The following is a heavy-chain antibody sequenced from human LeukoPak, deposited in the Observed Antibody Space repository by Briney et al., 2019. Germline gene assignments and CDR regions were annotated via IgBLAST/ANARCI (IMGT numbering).Heavy chain of an antibody. D-gene: IGHD1-26*01. Sequence: GGSLRLSCAASGFTVSSNYMSWVRQAPGKGLEWVSVIYSGGSTYYADSVKGRFTISRDNAKDSLDLQMNNLRAEDTAVYYCAALIIGRPFDYWGQGTLVIVSS. CDR2: IYSGGST. CDR1: GFTVSSNY. CDR3: AALIIGRPFDY. V-gene: IGHV3-66*01. J-gene: IGHJ4*02.